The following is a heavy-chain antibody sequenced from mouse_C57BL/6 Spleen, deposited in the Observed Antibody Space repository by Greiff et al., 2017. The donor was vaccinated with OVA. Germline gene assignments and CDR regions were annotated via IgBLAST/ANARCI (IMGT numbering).Heavy chain of an antibody. CDR2: IRNKANGYTT. CDR1: GFTFTDYY. V-gene: IGHV7-3*01. CDR3: ARYISYYFDD. Sequence: EVQRVESGGGLVQPGGSLSLSCAASGFTFTDYYMSWVRQPPGKALEWLGFIRNKANGYTTEYSASVKGRFTISRDNSQSILYLQMNALRAEDSATYYCARYISYYFDDWGQGTTLTVSS. J-gene: IGHJ2*01.